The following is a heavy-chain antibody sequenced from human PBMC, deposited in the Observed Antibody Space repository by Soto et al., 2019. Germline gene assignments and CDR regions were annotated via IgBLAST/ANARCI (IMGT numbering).Heavy chain of an antibody. V-gene: IGHV6-1*01. J-gene: IGHJ6*02. D-gene: IGHD2-2*01. CDR2: TYYRSKWYN. CDR3: ATFLSTTSPDV. Sequence: PSQTLSLPCAISGASVSSKSAAWNLIRQSPSRGLEWLGRTYYRSKWYNDYAVSVKSRITINPDTSKNQFSLQLNSVTPEDTAVYYCATFLSTTSPDVWGQGTTVTVSS. CDR1: GASVSSKSAA.